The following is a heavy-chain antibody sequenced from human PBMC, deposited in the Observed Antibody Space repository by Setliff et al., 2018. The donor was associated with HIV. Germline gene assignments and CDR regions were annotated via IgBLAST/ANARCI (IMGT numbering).Heavy chain of an antibody. CDR1: GESFSGYY. V-gene: IGHV4-34*01. CDR2: INHSGRA. J-gene: IGHJ4*01. D-gene: IGHD2-8*01. CDR3: ARGAPYCNHGICHLFGY. Sequence: KPSETLSLTCAVYGESFSGYYWSWIRQPAGKGLEWLGEINHSGRAKYNPSLKSRASISADTSKNQFSLRLTSVTAADTAVYYCARGAPYCNHGICHLFGYWGHGNLVTVSS.